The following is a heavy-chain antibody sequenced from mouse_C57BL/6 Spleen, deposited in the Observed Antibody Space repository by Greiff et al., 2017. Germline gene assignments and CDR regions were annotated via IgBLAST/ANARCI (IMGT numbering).Heavy chain of an antibody. CDR1: GFTFSDYG. Sequence: EVKLMESGGGLVKPGGSLKLSCAASGFTFSDYGMHWVRQAPEKGLEWVAYISSGSSTIYYADTVKGRFTISRDNAKNTLFLQMTSLRSEDTAMYYCARRTSYGNSLDYWGQGTTLTVSS. CDR3: ARRTSYGNSLDY. V-gene: IGHV5-17*01. J-gene: IGHJ2*01. D-gene: IGHD2-10*01. CDR2: ISSGSSTI.